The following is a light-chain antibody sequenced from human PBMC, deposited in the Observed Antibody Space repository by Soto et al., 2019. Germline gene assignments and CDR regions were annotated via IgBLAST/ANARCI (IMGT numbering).Light chain of an antibody. CDR3: QQSNSTPLT. J-gene: IGKJ4*01. Sequence: DIQMTQSPSSLSASVGDRVTITCRASQSIRSYLNWYQQKPGKAPKLLINAASSLQSGVPSRFSGSGSGTDFTLTISSLQPEDFATYYCQQSNSTPLTFGGGTKVEIK. V-gene: IGKV1-39*01. CDR2: AAS. CDR1: QSIRSY.